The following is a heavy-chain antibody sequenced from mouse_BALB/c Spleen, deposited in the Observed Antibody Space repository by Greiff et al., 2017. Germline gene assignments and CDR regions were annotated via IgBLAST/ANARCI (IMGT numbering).Heavy chain of an antibody. CDR3: ARETTEVPPMDY. Sequence: EVQLQQSGAELVKPGASVKLSCTASGFNIKDTYMHWVKQRPEQGLEWIGRIDPANGNTKYDPKFPVKATITANTSSNTDYLQLSSLTSEDTAVCYCARETTEVPPMDYWGQGTTVTVSS. CDR1: GFNIKDTY. J-gene: IGHJ4*01. V-gene: IGHV14-3*02. D-gene: IGHD1-1*01. CDR2: IDPANGNT.